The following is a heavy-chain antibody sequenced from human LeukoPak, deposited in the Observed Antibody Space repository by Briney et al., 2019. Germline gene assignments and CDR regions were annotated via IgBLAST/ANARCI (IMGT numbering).Heavy chain of an antibody. CDR3: ARLTRIAARRKVWFDP. Sequence: PSETLSLTCAVYGGSFSGYYWSWIRQPPGKGLEWIGEINHSGSTNYNPSLKSRVTISVDTSKNQFSLKLSSVTAADTAVYYCARLTRIAARRKVWFDPWGQGTLVTVSS. D-gene: IGHD6-6*01. V-gene: IGHV4-34*01. J-gene: IGHJ5*02. CDR1: GGSFSGYY. CDR2: INHSGST.